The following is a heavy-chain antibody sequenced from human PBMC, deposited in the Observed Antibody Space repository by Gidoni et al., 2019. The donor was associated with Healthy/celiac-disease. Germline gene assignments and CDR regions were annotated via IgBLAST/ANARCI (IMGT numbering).Heavy chain of an antibody. CDR2: INHSGST. V-gene: IGHV4-34*01. D-gene: IGHD5-12*01. Sequence: QVQLQQWGAGLLKPSETLSLTCAVYGGSFSGYYWSWIRQPPGKGLEWIGEINHSGSTNYNPSLKSRVTISVDTSKNQFSLKLSSVTAADTAVYYCASRRDGYNSNWGQGTMVTVSS. J-gene: IGHJ3*01. CDR1: GGSFSGYY. CDR3: ASRRDGYNSN.